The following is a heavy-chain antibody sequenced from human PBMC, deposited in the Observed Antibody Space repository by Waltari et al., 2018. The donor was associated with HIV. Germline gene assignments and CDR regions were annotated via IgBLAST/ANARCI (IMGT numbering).Heavy chain of an antibody. Sequence: QIHLVQSGAEVKKPGASVKVSCKASGYTFRDYGISWVRQAPGQGLEWMGWISGLSEERRNYAQKFQGRVTLSTDTSTTTAYMELRSLRSDDTAIYYCAIGSLLRNWLDPWGQGTLVTVSS. V-gene: IGHV1-18*01. J-gene: IGHJ5*02. D-gene: IGHD3-22*01. CDR2: ISGLSEERR. CDR1: GYTFRDYG. CDR3: AIGSLLRNWLDP.